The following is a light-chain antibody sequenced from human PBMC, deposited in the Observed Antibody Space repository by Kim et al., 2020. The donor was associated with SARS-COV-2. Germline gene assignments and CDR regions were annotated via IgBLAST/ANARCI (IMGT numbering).Light chain of an antibody. V-gene: IGLV1-44*01. CDR2: SDN. J-gene: IGLJ1*01. CDR1: SANVGRNT. CDR3: AAWDDSMNAYV. Sequence: GQRVTTSCTASSANVGRNTVTWYQQLTRTPPKLLVYSDNRRPSAVPDRFSGSTSEASAYMAISGLQSEDEAADYCAAWDDSMNAYVFGTGTKLTVL.